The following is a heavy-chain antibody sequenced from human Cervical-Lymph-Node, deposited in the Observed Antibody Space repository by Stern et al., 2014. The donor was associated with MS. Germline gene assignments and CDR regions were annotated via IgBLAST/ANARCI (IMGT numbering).Heavy chain of an antibody. J-gene: IGHJ4*02. Sequence: EVQLVQSGAEVKKPGESLKISCKGSGYSFTSYWIGWVRQMPGKGLEWMGVIYPGDSDTRYSPSFQGPVTISADKSISTAYLQWSSLKASDTAMYYCARSTALRYFDWLGRGVDYGGQGTLVTVSS. CDR1: GYSFTSYW. V-gene: IGHV5-51*01. D-gene: IGHD3-9*01. CDR2: IYPGDSDT. CDR3: ARSTALRYFDWLGRGVDY.